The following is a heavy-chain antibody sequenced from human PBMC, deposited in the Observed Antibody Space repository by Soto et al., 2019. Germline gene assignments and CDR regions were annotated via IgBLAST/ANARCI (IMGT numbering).Heavy chain of an antibody. J-gene: IGHJ6*02. CDR1: GFTFSDSY. CDR2: ITFSGNTV. Sequence: GGSLRLSCAASGFTFSDSYMSWIRQAPGKGLEWISYITFSGNTVYYADSLKGRFTISRDNAKNSLYLQMNRLRAEDTAVYYCARVSWREKYGMDVRGQGTT. V-gene: IGHV3-11*01. CDR3: ARVSWREKYGMDV.